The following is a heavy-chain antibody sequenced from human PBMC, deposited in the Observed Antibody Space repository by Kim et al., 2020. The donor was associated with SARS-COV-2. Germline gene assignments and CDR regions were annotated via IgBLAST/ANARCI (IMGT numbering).Heavy chain of an antibody. V-gene: IGHV1-18*04. CDR1: GYTFTSYG. D-gene: IGHD3-22*01. Sequence: ASVKVSCKASGYTFTSYGISWVRQAPGQGLEWMGWISAYNGNTNYAQKLQGRVTMTTDTSTSTAYMELRSLRSDDTAVYYCARDPPGEDSSGYYYSSSYYYGMDVWGQGTTVTVSS. J-gene: IGHJ6*02. CDR2: ISAYNGNT. CDR3: ARDPPGEDSSGYYYSSSYYYGMDV.